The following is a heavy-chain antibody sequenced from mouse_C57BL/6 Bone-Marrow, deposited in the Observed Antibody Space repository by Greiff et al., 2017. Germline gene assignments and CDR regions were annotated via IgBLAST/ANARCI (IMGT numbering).Heavy chain of an antibody. Sequence: QVQLQQPGAELVKPGASVKMSCKASGYTFTSYWITWVKQRPGQGLEWIGDIYPGSGSTNYNEKFKSKATLTVDTSSSTAYMQLSSLTSEDSAVYYCARHYYYGSRTLLFDDWGQGTTLTVSS. CDR3: ARHYYYGSRTLLFDD. CDR1: GYTFTSYW. D-gene: IGHD1-1*01. V-gene: IGHV1-55*01. J-gene: IGHJ2*01. CDR2: IYPGSGST.